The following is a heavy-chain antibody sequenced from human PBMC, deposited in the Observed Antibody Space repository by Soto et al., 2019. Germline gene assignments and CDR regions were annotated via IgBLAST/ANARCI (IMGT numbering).Heavy chain of an antibody. J-gene: IGHJ4*02. CDR1: GGSISPYY. CDR2: IYYSGST. D-gene: IGHD3-22*01. V-gene: IGHV4-59*08. CDR3: ARLGGYYQAFDS. Sequence: SETLSLTCTVSGGSISPYYWSWIRQPPGKGLEWIGYIYYSGSTTYNPSLKSRVNISVGTSQDQFSLNLSSVTAADTAVYYCARLGGYYQAFDSWGQGTLVTVSS.